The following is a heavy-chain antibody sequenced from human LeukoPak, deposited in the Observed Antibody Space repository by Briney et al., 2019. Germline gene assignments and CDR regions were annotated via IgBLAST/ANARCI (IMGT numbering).Heavy chain of an antibody. D-gene: IGHD3-22*01. Sequence: SETLSLTCTVSGGSISSYYWSWIRQPPGKGLEWIGEINHSGSTNYNPSLKSRVTISVDTSKNQFSLKLSSVTAADTAVYYCARGSYYYDSSGYFYLSRPYYFDYWGQGTLVTVSS. CDR2: INHSGST. CDR1: GGSISSYY. J-gene: IGHJ4*02. V-gene: IGHV4-34*01. CDR3: ARGSYYYDSSGYFYLSRPYYFDY.